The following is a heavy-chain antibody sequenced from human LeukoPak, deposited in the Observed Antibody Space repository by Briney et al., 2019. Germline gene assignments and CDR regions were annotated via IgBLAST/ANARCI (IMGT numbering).Heavy chain of an antibody. Sequence: PSETLSLTCAVYGGSFSGCYWSLIRQPPGKWLEWIGEINHSGSTNYNPSLKSRVTISVDTSKNQFSLKLSSVTAADTAVFYRAGVGLRYFDWLSQDDAFDIWGQGTMVTVSS. CDR3: AGVGLRYFDWLSQDDAFDI. CDR1: GGSFSGCY. V-gene: IGHV4-34*01. J-gene: IGHJ3*02. CDR2: INHSGST. D-gene: IGHD3-9*01.